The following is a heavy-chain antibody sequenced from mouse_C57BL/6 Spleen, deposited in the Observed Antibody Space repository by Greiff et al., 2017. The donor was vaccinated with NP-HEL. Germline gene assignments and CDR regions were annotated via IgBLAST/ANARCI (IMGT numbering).Heavy chain of an antibody. D-gene: IGHD1-1*01. J-gene: IGHJ4*01. Sequence: EVQLQQSGPELVKPGASVKISCKASGYTFTDYYMNWVKQSHGKSLEWIGDINPNNGGTSYNQKFKGKAKLTVDKSSSTAYMELRSLTSEDSAVYYCVITTVVATDYAMDYWGQGTSVTVSS. V-gene: IGHV1-26*01. CDR2: INPNNGGT. CDR1: GYTFTDYY. CDR3: VITTVVATDYAMDY.